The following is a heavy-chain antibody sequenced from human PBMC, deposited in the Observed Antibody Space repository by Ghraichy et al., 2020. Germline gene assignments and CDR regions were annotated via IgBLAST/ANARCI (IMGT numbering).Heavy chain of an antibody. D-gene: IGHD3-16*02. CDR1: GYTLTELS. CDR3: ATLGEKWTTLRLGELSFFDY. J-gene: IGHJ4*02. CDR2: FDPEDGET. Sequence: ASVKVSCKVSGYTLTELSMHWVRQAPGKGLEWMGGFDPEDGETIYAQKFQGRVTMTEDTSTDTAYMELSSLRSEDTAVYYCATLGEKWTTLRLGELSFFDYWGQGTLVTVSS. V-gene: IGHV1-24*01.